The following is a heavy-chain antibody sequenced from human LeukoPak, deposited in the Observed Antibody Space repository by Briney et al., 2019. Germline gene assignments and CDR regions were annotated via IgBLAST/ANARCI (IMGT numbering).Heavy chain of an antibody. J-gene: IGHJ4*02. D-gene: IGHD1-26*01. Sequence: GASVKVSCKASGYTFTSYYMHWVRQAPGQGLEWMGIINPSGGSTSYAQKFQGRVTMTRDMSTSTVYMELSRLRSDDTAVYYCAREHRLVGGGLDYWGQGTLVTVSS. CDR2: INPSGGST. V-gene: IGHV1-46*01. CDR1: GYTFTSYY. CDR3: AREHRLVGGGLDY.